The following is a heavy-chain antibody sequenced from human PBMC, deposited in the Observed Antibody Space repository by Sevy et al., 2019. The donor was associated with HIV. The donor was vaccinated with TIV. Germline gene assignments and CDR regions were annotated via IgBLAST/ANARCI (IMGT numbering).Heavy chain of an antibody. J-gene: IGHJ4*02. Sequence: GGSLRLSCAASGFSVSTHAMHWVRQPPGKGLEWVALISYDGSSKYYADSVKGRLTISRDNSKNTLYLQMSSLRPDDTAVYYCTRDAGYSTGWYPSDYWGQGTLVTVSS. CDR3: TRDAGYSTGWYPSDY. D-gene: IGHD6-19*01. CDR1: GFSVSTHA. V-gene: IGHV3-30-3*01. CDR2: ISYDGSSK.